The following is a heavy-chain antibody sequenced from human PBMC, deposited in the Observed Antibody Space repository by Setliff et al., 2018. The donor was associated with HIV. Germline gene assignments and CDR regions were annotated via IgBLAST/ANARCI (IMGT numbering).Heavy chain of an antibody. CDR3: ARHLAMGGIQLWFVDDYFDY. CDR2: IYYSGST. J-gene: IGHJ4*02. CDR1: GSSISSSTSY. D-gene: IGHD5-18*01. Sequence: PSETLSLTCTVSGSSISSSTSYWGWIRQPPGKGLVWIGSIYYSGSTYYNPSLKSRVTISVDTSKNQFSLKLSSVTAAATAVYYCARHLAMGGIQLWFVDDYFDYWGQGTLVTVSS. V-gene: IGHV4-39*01.